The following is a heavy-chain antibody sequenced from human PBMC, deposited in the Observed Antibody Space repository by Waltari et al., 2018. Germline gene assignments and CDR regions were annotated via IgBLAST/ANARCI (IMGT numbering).Heavy chain of an antibody. J-gene: IGHJ4*02. Sequence: QVLLVQSGAEVTKPGASVRVSCQTSGYTFPDYFIYGVRQAPGEGLEWMGRINPNVGATDYTRRFQGRLTLTWDTSISTAYMDVVNLRSDDTAVYYCARGSLYRRGAPMLYFDYWGQGTLVTVST. CDR3: ARGSLYRRGAPMLYFDY. CDR2: INPNVGAT. CDR1: GYTFPDYF. V-gene: IGHV1-2*06. D-gene: IGHD1-26*01.